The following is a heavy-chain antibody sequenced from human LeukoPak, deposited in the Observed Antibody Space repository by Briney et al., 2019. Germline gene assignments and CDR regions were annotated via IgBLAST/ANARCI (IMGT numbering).Heavy chain of an antibody. J-gene: IGHJ4*02. V-gene: IGHV3-11*06. D-gene: IGHD6-13*01. CDR3: ARGGSNGRFDY. CDR2: ISTSSSYT. CDR1: GFTFSNYY. Sequence: GGSLRLSCTASGFTFSNYYMSWIRQAPGKGLEWVSYISTSSSYTNYADSMKGRFTISRDNAKNSLYLQMSSLRAEDTAVYFCARGGSNGRFDYWGQGTLVTVSS.